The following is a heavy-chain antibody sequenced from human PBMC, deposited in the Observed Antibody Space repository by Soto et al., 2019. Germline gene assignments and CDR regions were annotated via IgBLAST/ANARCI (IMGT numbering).Heavy chain of an antibody. J-gene: IGHJ3*02. D-gene: IGHD6-13*01. CDR3: AMIPHTSSWYLEAFEI. Sequence: EVQLLESGGGLVQPGGSLRLSCAASGFTFSSYAMSWVRQAPGKGLEWVSAISGSGGSTYYADSVKGRFTIPRDNSKNTLYLQMNSLRAEDTAVYYCAMIPHTSSWYLEAFEIWGQGTMVTVSS. CDR1: GFTFSSYA. CDR2: ISGSGGST. V-gene: IGHV3-23*01.